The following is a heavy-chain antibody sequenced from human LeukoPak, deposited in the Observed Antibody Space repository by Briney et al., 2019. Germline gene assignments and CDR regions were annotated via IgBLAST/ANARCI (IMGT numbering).Heavy chain of an antibody. D-gene: IGHD2-8*01. J-gene: IGHJ6*02. CDR2: IGSSGATT. CDR1: GFTFNKFA. CDR3: AKVSVGPLSRPTHVALYYGMDV. Sequence: GGSLRVSCEASGFTFNKFAMGWVRQAPGKGPEWVSAIGSSGATTFYADSVKGRCTISRDNSKNTVYLEMNSLRAEDTAIYYCAKVSVGPLSRPTHVALYYGMDVWGQGTTVTVSS. V-gene: IGHV3-23*01.